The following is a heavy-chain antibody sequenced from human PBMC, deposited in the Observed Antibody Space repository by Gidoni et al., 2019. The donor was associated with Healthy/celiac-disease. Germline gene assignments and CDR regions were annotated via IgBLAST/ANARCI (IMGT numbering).Heavy chain of an antibody. J-gene: IGHJ4*02. D-gene: IGHD1-26*01. Sequence: QVQLVQSGAEGKKPGSSVKVSCKASGGTFSSYTISWVRQAPGQGLEWLGRIIPILGIANYAQKFQGRVTITADKSTSTAYMELSSLRSEDTAVYYCARDLGKGELHPKVDYWGQGTLVTVSS. CDR2: IIPILGIA. CDR3: ARDLGKGELHPKVDY. CDR1: GGTFSSYT. V-gene: IGHV1-69*08.